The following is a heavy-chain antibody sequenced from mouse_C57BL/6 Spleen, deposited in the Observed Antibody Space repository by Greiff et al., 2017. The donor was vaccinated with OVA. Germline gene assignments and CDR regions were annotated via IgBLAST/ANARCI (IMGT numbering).Heavy chain of an antibody. CDR2: INPNNGGT. Sequence: VQLQQSGPELVKPGASVKISCKASGYTFTDYYMNWVKQSHGKSLEWIGDINPNNGGTSYNQKFKGKATLTVDKSSSTAYMELRSLTSEDSAVYYCARRGRLAWFAYWGQGTLVTVSA. D-gene: IGHD3-3*01. CDR3: ARRGRLAWFAY. CDR1: GYTFTDYY. V-gene: IGHV1-26*01. J-gene: IGHJ3*01.